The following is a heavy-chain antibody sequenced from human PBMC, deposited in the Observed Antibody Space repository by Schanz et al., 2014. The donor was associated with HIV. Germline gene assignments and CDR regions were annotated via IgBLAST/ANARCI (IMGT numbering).Heavy chain of an antibody. D-gene: IGHD2-8*01. Sequence: QVQLVQSGAEVKKPGASVKVSCKASGYTFTNYFIHWVRQAPGQGLEWMGGIIPIFGTSNYAQKFQGRVTITADESTSTAYMELRSLRSEDTAVYYCARGARDCTNGVCGGYYFDYWGQGTLVTVSS. CDR2: IIPIFGTS. V-gene: IGHV1-69*01. CDR3: ARGARDCTNGVCGGYYFDY. J-gene: IGHJ4*02. CDR1: GYTFTNYF.